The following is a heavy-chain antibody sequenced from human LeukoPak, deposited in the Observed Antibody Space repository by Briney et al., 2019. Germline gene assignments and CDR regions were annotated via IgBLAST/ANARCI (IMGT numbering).Heavy chain of an antibody. J-gene: IGHJ4*02. D-gene: IGHD3-22*01. CDR3: ARGSDYYDSRVPECFDY. Sequence: PSETLSLTCAVYGGSFSGYYWSWIRQPPGKGLEWIGEINHSGSTNYNPSLKSRVTISVDTSKNQFSLKLSSVTAADTAVYYCARGSDYYDSRVPECFDYWGQGTLVTVSS. CDR1: GGSFSGYY. CDR2: INHSGST. V-gene: IGHV4-34*01.